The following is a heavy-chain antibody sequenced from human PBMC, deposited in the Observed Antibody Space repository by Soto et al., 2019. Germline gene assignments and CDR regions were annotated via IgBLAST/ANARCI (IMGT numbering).Heavy chain of an antibody. D-gene: IGHD5-12*01. Sequence: QVQLQQWGAGLLKPSETLSLTCAVYGGSFSGYYWSWIRQPPGKGLEWIGEINHSGSTNYNPSLKSRVTISVDTSKNQFSLKLSSVTAADKAVYYCARGPGYSGYDYVDYWGQGTLVTVSS. CDR1: GGSFSGYY. CDR3: ARGPGYSGYDYVDY. CDR2: INHSGST. V-gene: IGHV4-34*01. J-gene: IGHJ4*02.